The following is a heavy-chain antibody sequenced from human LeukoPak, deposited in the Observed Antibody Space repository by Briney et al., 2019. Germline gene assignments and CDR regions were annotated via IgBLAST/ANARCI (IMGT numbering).Heavy chain of an antibody. D-gene: IGHD2-15*01. CDR3: ARNIKDYCSGGTCHSYFDY. Sequence: PSETLSLTCSFSGCSISSGSSFWGWIRQPPGKGLEWIGTMYYGGSTYYNPSLRSRVTISVDTSKNQFSLKLTSVTAADTAVYYCARNIKDYCSGGTCHSYFDYWGQGTLVTVSS. CDR1: GCSISSGSSF. V-gene: IGHV4-39*01. CDR2: MYYGGST. J-gene: IGHJ4*02.